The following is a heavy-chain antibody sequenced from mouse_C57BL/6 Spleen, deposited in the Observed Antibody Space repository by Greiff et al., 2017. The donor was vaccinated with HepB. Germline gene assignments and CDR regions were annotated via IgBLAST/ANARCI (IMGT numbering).Heavy chain of an antibody. CDR3: ARHEEGENYGGDYAMDY. Sequence: QVQLQQSGAELVKPGASVKLSCKASGYTFTEYTIHWVKQRSGQGLEWIGWFYPGSGSIKYNEKFKDKATLTADKSYSTVYMELSRLTYEDSAVYFCARHEEGENYGGDYAMDYWGQGTSVTVSS. V-gene: IGHV1-62-2*01. CDR1: GYTFTEYT. J-gene: IGHJ4*01. D-gene: IGHD1-1*01. CDR2: FYPGSGSI.